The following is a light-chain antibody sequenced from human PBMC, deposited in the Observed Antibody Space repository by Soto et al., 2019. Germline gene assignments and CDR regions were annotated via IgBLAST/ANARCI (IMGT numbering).Light chain of an antibody. Sequence: QSALTQPASVSGSPGQSITISCTGTSSDVGGYNYVSWYQQHPGKAPKLMIYDVSNRPSGVSPRFSGSKSGNTASLTISGLQAEDEADYYCSSYTSSSTLVFGTGTKVTVL. CDR1: SSDVGGYNY. CDR3: SSYTSSSTLV. V-gene: IGLV2-14*01. J-gene: IGLJ1*01. CDR2: DVS.